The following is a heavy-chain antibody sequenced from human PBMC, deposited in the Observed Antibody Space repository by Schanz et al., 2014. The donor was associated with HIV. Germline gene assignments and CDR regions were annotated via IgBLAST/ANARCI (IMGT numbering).Heavy chain of an antibody. J-gene: IGHJ6*02. Sequence: QVQLVQSGAEVKKPGASVKVSCKASGYTFTSQYMHWVRQAPGQGLEWMGWMNPNSGNTGYAQKFQGRVTMTRNTSISTAYMELSSLRSEDTAVYYCARRGLVGATLYYYYYGMDVWGQGTTVTVSS. CDR2: MNPNSGNT. CDR3: ARRGLVGATLYYYYYGMDV. CDR1: GYTFTSQY. D-gene: IGHD1-26*01. V-gene: IGHV1-8*02.